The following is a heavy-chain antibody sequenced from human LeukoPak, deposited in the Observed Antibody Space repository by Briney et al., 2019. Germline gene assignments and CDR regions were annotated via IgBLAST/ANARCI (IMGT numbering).Heavy chain of an antibody. D-gene: IGHD3-3*01. CDR3: ARDGWRSDYYYLDV. Sequence: GSSVKLSCKASGYTFTTYGISWERQALGQALEWMGWISTYNGNTNYAQILQGRVTMTNDTSTSTAYMEPRRLRSVATAVSYCARDGWRSDYYYLDVWGKGTPVTVSS. CDR1: GYTFTTYG. J-gene: IGHJ6*03. CDR2: ISTYNGNT. V-gene: IGHV1-18*01.